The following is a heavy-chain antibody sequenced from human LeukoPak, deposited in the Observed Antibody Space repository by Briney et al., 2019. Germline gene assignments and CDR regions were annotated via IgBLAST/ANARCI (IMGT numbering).Heavy chain of an antibody. CDR1: GGSISSYY. J-gene: IGHJ4*02. Sequence: PSETLSLTCTVSGGSISSYYWSWIRQPPGKGLEWIGYIYYSGSTNYNPSLKSRVTISVDTSKNQFSLKLSSVTAADTAVYYCAREGYYDSSGYLKWGQGTLVTVSS. V-gene: IGHV4-59*01. CDR2: IYYSGST. D-gene: IGHD3-22*01. CDR3: AREGYYDSSGYLK.